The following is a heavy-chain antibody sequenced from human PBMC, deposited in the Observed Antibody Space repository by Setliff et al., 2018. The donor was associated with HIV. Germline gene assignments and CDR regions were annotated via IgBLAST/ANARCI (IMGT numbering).Heavy chain of an antibody. CDR3: APGEGVASTYYHD. J-gene: IGHJ4*01. CDR1: GDSISSSGPGYY. CDR2: VYYSGST. Sequence: SETLSLTCTVSGDSISSSGPGYYWGWVRQPPGGGLEGIGSVYYSGSTYYNPSLKSRVTILMDLSRNQLSLHLASVTTADTAVYFCAPGEGVASTYYHDWGQGTQVTVSS. D-gene: IGHD3-3*01. V-gene: IGHV4-39*07.